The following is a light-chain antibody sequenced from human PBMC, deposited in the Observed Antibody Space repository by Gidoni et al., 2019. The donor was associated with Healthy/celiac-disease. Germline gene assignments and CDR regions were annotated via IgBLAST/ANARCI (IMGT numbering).Light chain of an antibody. CDR3: SAWDRSLSAWV. CDR2: RNN. V-gene: IGLV10-54*01. Sequence: QAGLTQPPSVSKDLRQTATLTCSGNSNNVGNQGAACLQQHQGHPPKLLSYRNNNRPSGISERFSASRSGNTASLTITGLQPDDEADYYCSAWDRSLSAWVFGGGTKLTVL. J-gene: IGLJ3*02. CDR1: SNNVGNQG.